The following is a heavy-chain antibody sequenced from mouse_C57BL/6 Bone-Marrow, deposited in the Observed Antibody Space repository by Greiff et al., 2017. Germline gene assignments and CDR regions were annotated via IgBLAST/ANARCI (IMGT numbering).Heavy chain of an antibody. Sequence: QVQLKQSGAELVRPGASVTLSCKASGYTFTDYEMHWVKQTPVHGLEWIGAIDPETGGTAYNQKFKGKAILTADKSSSTAYMELRSLTSEDSAVYYCTRCDDGYYLFAYWGQGTLVTVSA. CDR1: GYTFTDYE. CDR2: IDPETGGT. D-gene: IGHD2-3*01. J-gene: IGHJ3*01. V-gene: IGHV1-15*01. CDR3: TRCDDGYYLFAY.